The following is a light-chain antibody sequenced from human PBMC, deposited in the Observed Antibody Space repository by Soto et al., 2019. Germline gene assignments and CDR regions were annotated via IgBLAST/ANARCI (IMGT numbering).Light chain of an antibody. CDR1: QSISSH. J-gene: IGKJ1*01. CDR3: QQSSGSRDWA. CDR2: AAS. Sequence: DIQMTQSPTSLSASVGDSVSITCRASQSISSHLNWYQQKPGKAPKLLIYAASSLQSGVPSRFSGSGSGTDFTLPIRGLQPADFATYYCQQSSGSRDWAFGQGTKVEIK. V-gene: IGKV1-39*01.